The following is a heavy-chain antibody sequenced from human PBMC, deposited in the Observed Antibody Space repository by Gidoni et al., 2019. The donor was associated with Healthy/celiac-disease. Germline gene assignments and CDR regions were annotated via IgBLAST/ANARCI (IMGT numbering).Heavy chain of an antibody. CDR3: ARHPVGPYPGGMDV. Sequence: QVQLQESGPGLVKPSEPLSLTCTVSGGSISSYYCSWIRQRPGKGLEWIGYIYSSGSTNYNPSLKSRVTISVDTSKNQFSLKLSSVTAADTAVYYCARHPVGPYPGGMDVWGQGTTVTVSS. J-gene: IGHJ6*02. D-gene: IGHD1-26*01. V-gene: IGHV4-59*08. CDR2: IYSSGST. CDR1: GGSISSYY.